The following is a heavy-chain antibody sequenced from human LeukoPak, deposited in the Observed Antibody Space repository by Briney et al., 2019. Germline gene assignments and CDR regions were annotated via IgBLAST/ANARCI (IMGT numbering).Heavy chain of an antibody. J-gene: IGHJ4*02. D-gene: IGHD5-12*01. V-gene: IGHV3-23*01. Sequence: RPGGSLRLSCAASGFTFSSYAMSWVRQAPGKGLEWVSAISGSGGSTYYADSVKGRFTISRDNSKNTLYLQMNSLRAEDTAVYYCARDGYSGYVNDYWGQGTLVTVSS. CDR2: ISGSGGST. CDR1: GFTFSSYA. CDR3: ARDGYSGYVNDY.